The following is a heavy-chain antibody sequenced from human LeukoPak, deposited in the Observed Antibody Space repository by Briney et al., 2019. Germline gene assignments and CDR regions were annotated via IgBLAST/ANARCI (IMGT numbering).Heavy chain of an antibody. CDR2: ISGSGVTT. V-gene: IGHV3-23*01. CDR3: SKWKAIVLVPAARSPIDY. J-gene: IGHJ4*02. D-gene: IGHD2-2*01. CDR1: GFTSSSYG. Sequence: GGSLRLSCAASGFTSSSYGMSWVRQAPGKGLEWVSAISGSGVTTYYADSVKGRFTISRDNSKHTLYLQMNSLRAEDTAVYYCSKWKAIVLVPAARSPIDYWGQGTLVTVSS.